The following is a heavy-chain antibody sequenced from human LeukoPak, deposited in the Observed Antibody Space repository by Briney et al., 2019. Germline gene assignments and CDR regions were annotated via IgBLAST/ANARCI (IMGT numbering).Heavy chain of an antibody. CDR2: ISGSGGST. CDR3: ARDVNGGY. D-gene: IGHD2-8*01. Sequence: GGSLRLSCAASGFIFSTYAMSWVRQAPGKGLEWVSTISGSGGSTYYPDSVKGRFTISRDNFKNTLYLQMNSLRAEDTAVYYCARDVNGGYWGQGTLVTVSS. CDR1: GFIFSTYA. J-gene: IGHJ4*02. V-gene: IGHV3-23*01.